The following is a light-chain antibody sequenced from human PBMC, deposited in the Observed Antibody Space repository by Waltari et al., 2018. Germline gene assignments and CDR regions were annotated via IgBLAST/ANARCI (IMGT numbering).Light chain of an antibody. Sequence: QSALTQPRSVSGSPGQSVPISCTGTSIDLSTYNSASCYQQHPRKPPNHPIHDVPRRPSGVPDRFSGSRSGNTASLTISGLQAEDEADYYCCSYTGGYTWVFGGGTKLTVL. CDR1: SIDLSTYNS. V-gene: IGLV2-11*01. CDR3: CSYTGGYTWV. J-gene: IGLJ3*02. CDR2: DVP.